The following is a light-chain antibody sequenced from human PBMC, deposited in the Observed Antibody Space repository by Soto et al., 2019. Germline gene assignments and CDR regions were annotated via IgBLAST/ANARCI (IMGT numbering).Light chain of an antibody. CDR2: DIN. CDR3: XXYTTSSTHVV. Sequence: QSALTQPASVSGSPGQSTTISCTGTSSDVGGYNYISWYQQHPGKAPKLMIYDINNRPSGVSSRFFGSKSGNTASLTISGXXXXXEXDXXXXXYTTSSTHVVXXGGXKLTVL. V-gene: IGLV2-14*03. CDR1: SSDVGGYNY. J-gene: IGLJ2*01.